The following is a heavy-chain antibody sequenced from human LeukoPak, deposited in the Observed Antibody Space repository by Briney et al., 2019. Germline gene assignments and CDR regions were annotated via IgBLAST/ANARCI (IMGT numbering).Heavy chain of an antibody. CDR2: ISSSSSYI. D-gene: IGHD6-13*01. CDR1: GCTFSSYS. CDR3: ASSSSWYTTLEDDAFDI. V-gene: IGHV3-21*01. J-gene: IGHJ3*02. Sequence: GGSLRLSCAASGCTFSSYSMNWVRQAPGKGLEWVSSISSSSSYIYYADSVKGRFTISRDNAKNSLYLQMNSLRAEDTAVYYCASSSSWYTTLEDDAFDIWGQGTMFTVSS.